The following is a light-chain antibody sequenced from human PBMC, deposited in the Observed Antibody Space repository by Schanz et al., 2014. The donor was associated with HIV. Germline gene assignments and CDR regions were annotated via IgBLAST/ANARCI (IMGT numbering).Light chain of an antibody. CDR1: HDINNY. J-gene: IGKJ1*01. CDR3: HQYDSSSWT. CDR2: DGS. V-gene: IGKV1-33*01. Sequence: DIHLTQSPSSLSASVGDRVTITCQASHDINNYLNWYQQKLGQAPKLLIYDGSSLEIGVPSRFSGSGSGTEFTLTISSLRPDDFGTYFCHQYDSSSWTFGQGTKVEIK.